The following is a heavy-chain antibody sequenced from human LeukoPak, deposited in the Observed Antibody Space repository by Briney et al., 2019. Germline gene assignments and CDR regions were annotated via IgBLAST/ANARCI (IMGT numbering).Heavy chain of an antibody. J-gene: IGHJ6*02. CDR2: ISYDGSNK. CDR3: ARDFLLTVTTYYYYYYGMDV. D-gene: IGHD4-17*01. V-gene: IGHV3-30-3*01. CDR1: GFTSISNA. Sequence: GRSLIPPCAASGFTSISNAMHWFRQVPGKGRKWAAVISYDGSNKYYGVSVKGQFTISRDNSKNTMYLQMNRQRAEDTAVYYCARDFLLTVTTYYYYYYGMDVEGQGTRVTVSS.